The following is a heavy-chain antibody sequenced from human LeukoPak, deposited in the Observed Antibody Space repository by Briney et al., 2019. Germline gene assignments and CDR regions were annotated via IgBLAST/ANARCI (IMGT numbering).Heavy chain of an antibody. J-gene: IGHJ4*02. D-gene: IGHD6-6*01. CDR3: AKDPQQSPRIAAVDY. CDR1: GFTFSSYA. CDR2: ISGSGGST. V-gene: IGHV3-23*01. Sequence: GGSLRLSCAASGFTFSSYAMSWVRQAPGKGLEWVSAISGSGGSTYYADSVKGRFTISRDNSKNTLYLQMNSLRAEDTAVYCCAKDPQQSPRIAAVDYWGQGTLVTVSS.